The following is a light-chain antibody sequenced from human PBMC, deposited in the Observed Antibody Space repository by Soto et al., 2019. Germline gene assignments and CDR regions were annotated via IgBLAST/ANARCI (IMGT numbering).Light chain of an antibody. V-gene: IGLV2-14*01. CDR2: EVS. CDR3: RSFTTTITRYA. J-gene: IGLJ1*01. CDR1: SSDVGGYNY. Sequence: QSVLTQPASVSGSPGQSITISCTGTSSDVGGYNYVSWFQHHPGKAPKLIIYEVSYRPSGVSNRFSGSKSGDTASLTISWLQAEDEADYYCRSFTTTITRYAFGTGTKLTFL.